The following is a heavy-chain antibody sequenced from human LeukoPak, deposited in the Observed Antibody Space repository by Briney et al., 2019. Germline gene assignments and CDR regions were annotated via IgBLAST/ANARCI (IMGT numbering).Heavy chain of an antibody. CDR3: ARGSTVTSLSY. Sequence: PSETLSLTCTVSGGSISSYYWSWIRQPPGKGLEWIAYIYYSGSTNYNPSLKSRVSISVDTSQNQFSLKLRSVTAADTAVYYCARGSTVTSLSYWGQGTLVTVSS. CDR2: IYYSGST. D-gene: IGHD4-17*01. J-gene: IGHJ4*02. V-gene: IGHV4-59*01. CDR1: GGSISSYY.